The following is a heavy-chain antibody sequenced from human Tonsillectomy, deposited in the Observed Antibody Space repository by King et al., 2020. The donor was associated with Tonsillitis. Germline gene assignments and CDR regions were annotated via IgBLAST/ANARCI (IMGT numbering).Heavy chain of an antibody. CDR2: INSDGSST. J-gene: IGHJ3*02. D-gene: IGHD4-11*01. CDR1: GFTFSSYW. V-gene: IGHV3-74*01. Sequence: QLVQSGGGLVQPGGSLRLSCAASGFTFSSYWMHWVRQAPGKGLEWVSRINSDGSSTSYADSVKGRFTISRDNAKNTLYLQMNSLRAEDTAVYYCARSDYSKDAFDIWGQGTMVTVSS. CDR3: ARSDYSKDAFDI.